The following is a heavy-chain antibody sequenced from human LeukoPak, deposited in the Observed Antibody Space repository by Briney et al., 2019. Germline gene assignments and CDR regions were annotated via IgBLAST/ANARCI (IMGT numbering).Heavy chain of an antibody. D-gene: IGHD4-17*01. Sequence: RASETLSLTCAVSGDPISSSNYYWGWIRQPPGKGLEWIGSIYYSGSTYYNPSLKSRVTISVDTSKNQFSLKLSSVTAADTAVYYCAQRRNGDYRGNWFDPWGQGTLVTVSS. CDR3: AQRRNGDYRGNWFDP. CDR1: GDPISSSNYY. V-gene: IGHV4-39*07. CDR2: IYYSGST. J-gene: IGHJ5*02.